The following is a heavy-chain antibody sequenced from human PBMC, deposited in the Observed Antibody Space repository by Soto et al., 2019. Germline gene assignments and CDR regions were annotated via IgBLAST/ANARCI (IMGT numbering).Heavy chain of an antibody. CDR3: AAVRGRGSWDVAQDD. CDR2: FDPEDGET. V-gene: IGHV1-24*01. D-gene: IGHD6-13*01. CDR1: GYTLTELS. Sequence: QVQLVQSGAEVKKPGASVKVSCKVSGYTLTELSMHWVRQAPGKGLEWMGGFDPEDGETIYAQKFQGRVTMTEYTTTGRGYVELSSLSAGATAVYYCAAVRGRGSWDVAQDDWGQGALVTV. J-gene: IGHJ4*02.